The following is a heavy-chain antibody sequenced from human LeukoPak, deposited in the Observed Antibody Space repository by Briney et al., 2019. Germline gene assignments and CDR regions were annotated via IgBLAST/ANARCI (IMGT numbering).Heavy chain of an antibody. J-gene: IGHJ3*02. Sequence: ASVKVSCKASGYTFSNYYIHWVRQAPGQGLEWMGIIGGSTNYAQKFQGRVTMTTDTSTSTVYMELSSLKSEDTAVYYCARVRDGYNDAYDIWGQGTMVIVSS. CDR3: ARVRDGYNDAYDI. CDR2: IGGST. V-gene: IGHV1-46*01. CDR1: GYTFSNYY. D-gene: IGHD5-24*01.